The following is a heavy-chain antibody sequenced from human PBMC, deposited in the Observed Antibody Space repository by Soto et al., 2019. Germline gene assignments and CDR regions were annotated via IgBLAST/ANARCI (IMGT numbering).Heavy chain of an antibody. D-gene: IGHD2-8*01. CDR2: ISTHNGDT. CDR3: ATCTNGVCDLDY. V-gene: IGHV1-18*01. J-gene: IGHJ4*02. Sequence: EASVKVSCKASGYTFTTFGISWVRQAPGQGLEWMGWISTHNGDTKYAQKFQGRVTLTTDTSTSTAYMELRSLRSDDTAVYHCATCTNGVCDLDYWGQGTLVTVSS. CDR1: GYTFTTFG.